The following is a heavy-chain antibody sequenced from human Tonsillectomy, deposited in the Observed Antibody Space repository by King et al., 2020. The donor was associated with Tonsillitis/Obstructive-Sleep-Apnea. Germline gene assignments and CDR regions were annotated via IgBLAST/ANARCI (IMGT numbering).Heavy chain of an antibody. Sequence: VQLVESGGGVVQPGRSLRLSCAASGFTFSSYGMHWVRQAPGKGLEWVAFISYDGSNKYYADSLKGRFTISRDNSKNTLYLQMNSLRAEDTAVYYCAKEDYDILAGCFDYWGQGTLVTVSS. CDR1: GFTFSSYG. D-gene: IGHD3-9*01. J-gene: IGHJ4*02. CDR2: ISYDGSNK. CDR3: AKEDYDILAGCFDY. V-gene: IGHV3-30*18.